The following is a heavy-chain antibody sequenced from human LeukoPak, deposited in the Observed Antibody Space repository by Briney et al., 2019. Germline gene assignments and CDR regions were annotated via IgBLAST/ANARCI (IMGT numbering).Heavy chain of an antibody. CDR2: ISSSSSTI. V-gene: IGHV3-48*01. J-gene: IGHJ3*02. CDR3: ARRSLRGEAFDI. CDR1: GFTSSSYS. Sequence: GGALRLSCAASGFTSSSYSMNWVRQAPGKGLEWVSYISSSSSTIYYADSVKGRFTISRDNAKNSLYLQMNSLRAEDTAVYYCARRSLRGEAFDIWGQGTMVTVSS.